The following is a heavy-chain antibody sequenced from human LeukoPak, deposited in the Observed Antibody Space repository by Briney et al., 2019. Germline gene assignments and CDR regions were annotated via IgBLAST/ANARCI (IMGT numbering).Heavy chain of an antibody. D-gene: IGHD2-2*01. V-gene: IGHV5-51*01. CDR1: GYSFTSYW. CDR2: IYPGDSDT. CDR3: ARLVGRNIVVVPASHYMDV. Sequence: GESLNISCKGSGYSFTSYWIGWVRQMPRKGLEWLGIIYPGDSDTRYSPSFQGQVTISADKSISTAYLQWSSLKASDTAMYYCARLVGRNIVVVPASHYMDVWGKGTTVTISS. J-gene: IGHJ6*03.